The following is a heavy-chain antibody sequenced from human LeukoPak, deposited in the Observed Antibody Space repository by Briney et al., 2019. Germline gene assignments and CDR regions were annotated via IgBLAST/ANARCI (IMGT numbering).Heavy chain of an antibody. CDR3: AKDGYGNYGY. V-gene: IGHV3-43*02. J-gene: IGHJ4*02. D-gene: IGHD4-11*01. CDR2: ISGHGDST. Sequence: GGSLRLSCAASGFTFHDYAMHWVRQVPGKGLEWVSLISGHGDSTYYADSVKGRFTISRDSSKNSLYLQMNSLRTEDTALYYCAKDGYGNYGYWGQGTLVTVSS. CDR1: GFTFHDYA.